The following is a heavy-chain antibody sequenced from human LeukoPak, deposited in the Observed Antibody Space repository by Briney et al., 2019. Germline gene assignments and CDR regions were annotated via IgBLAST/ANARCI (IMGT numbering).Heavy chain of an antibody. D-gene: IGHD6-6*01. V-gene: IGHV4-39*01. CDR3: ARQRKEVAARSDY. Sequence: SETLCLTCTVSGGSISSSSYYWGWIRQPPGKGLEWIGSIYYSGSTYYNPSLKSRVTISVDTSKNQFSLKLSSVTAADTAVYYCARQRKEVAARSDYWGQGTLVTVSS. J-gene: IGHJ4*02. CDR1: GGSISSSSYY. CDR2: IYYSGST.